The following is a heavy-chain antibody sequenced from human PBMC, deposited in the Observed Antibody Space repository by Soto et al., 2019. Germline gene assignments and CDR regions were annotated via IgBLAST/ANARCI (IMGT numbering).Heavy chain of an antibody. CDR2: INRSGST. D-gene: IGHD6-13*01. CDR1: GGSLSGYY. Sequence: SETLSLTCAVYGGSLSGYYWSWIRQPPGKGLEWIGEINRSGSTNYNPSLKSRVTISVDTSKNQFSLKLSSVTAADTAVYFCARDERGSRRGFIYHGMDVWGQGTTVTVSS. CDR3: ARDERGSRRGFIYHGMDV. J-gene: IGHJ6*02. V-gene: IGHV4-34*01.